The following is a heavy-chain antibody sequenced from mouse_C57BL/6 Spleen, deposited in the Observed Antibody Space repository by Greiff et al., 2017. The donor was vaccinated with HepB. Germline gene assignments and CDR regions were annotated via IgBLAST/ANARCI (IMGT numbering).Heavy chain of an antibody. J-gene: IGHJ1*03. V-gene: IGHV5-4*01. CDR2: ISDGGSYT. CDR1: GFTFSSYA. Sequence: EVQVVESGGGLVKPGGSLKLSCAASGFTFSSYAMSWVRQTPEKRLEWVATISDGGSYTYYPDNVKGRFTISRDNAKNNLYLQMSHLKSEDTAMYYCARDRGSSYWYFDVWGTGTTVTVSS. CDR3: ARDRGSSYWYFDV. D-gene: IGHD1-1*01.